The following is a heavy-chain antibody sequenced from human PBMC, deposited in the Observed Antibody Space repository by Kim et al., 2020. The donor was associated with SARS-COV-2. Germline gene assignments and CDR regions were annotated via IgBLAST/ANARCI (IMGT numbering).Heavy chain of an antibody. CDR3: ARDRLDYGDYLNRNYYYYYGMDV. Sequence: GGSLRLSCAASGFTFSSYAMHWVRQAPGKGLEWVAVISYDGSNKYYVDSVKGRFTISRDNSKNTLYLQMNSLRAEDTAVYYCARDRLDYGDYLNRNYYYYYGMDVWGQGTTVTVSS. CDR1: GFTFSSYA. CDR2: ISYDGSNK. J-gene: IGHJ6*02. D-gene: IGHD4-17*01. V-gene: IGHV3-30*04.